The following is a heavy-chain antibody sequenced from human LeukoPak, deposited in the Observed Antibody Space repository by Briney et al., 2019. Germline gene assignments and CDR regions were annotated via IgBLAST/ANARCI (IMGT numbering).Heavy chain of an antibody. J-gene: IGHJ4*02. CDR1: GFTFSSYA. CDR3: VGSWLNYYFDY. V-gene: IGHV3-23*01. CDR2: ISGSGGST. D-gene: IGHD6-13*01. Sequence: GGSLRLSCAPSGFTFSSYAMSWVRQAPGKGLEWVSAISGSGGSTNYADSVKGRFTISRDNSKNTLYLQMNGLRAEDTAVYYCVGSWLNYYFDYWGQGTLVTVSS.